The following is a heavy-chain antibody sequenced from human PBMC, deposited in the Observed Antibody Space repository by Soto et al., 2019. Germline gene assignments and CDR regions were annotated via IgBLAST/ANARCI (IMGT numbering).Heavy chain of an antibody. V-gene: IGHV1-18*01. CDR1: GYSFINYD. D-gene: IGHD2-8*01. CDR2: VSAYNGNT. CDR3: ARDFNCTRRCIDVFDI. J-gene: IGHJ3*02. Sequence: QVQLVQSGAEVKKPGASVKVSCKASGYSFINYDISWWRQAPGQGLEWMGWVSAYNGNTNYAQKFQGRVTMTTDTSTSTAYMELRSLRSDDTAVYYCARDFNCTRRCIDVFDIWGQGTMVTVSS.